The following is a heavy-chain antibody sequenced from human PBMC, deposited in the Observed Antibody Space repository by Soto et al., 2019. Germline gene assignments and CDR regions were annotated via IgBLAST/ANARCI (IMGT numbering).Heavy chain of an antibody. J-gene: IGHJ3*02. CDR3: ARGNSKKYCSSTSCSGSGSSWGI. CDR2: IYHSGST. Sequence: KASETLSLTCAVSGGSISSSNCWSWVRQPPGRGLEWIGEIYHSGSTNYNPSLKGRVTISVDKSKNQFSLKLSSVNAADTAVYYCARGNSKKYCSSTSCSGSGSSWGIWGQGTMVTVSS. CDR1: GGSISSSNC. V-gene: IGHV4-4*02. D-gene: IGHD2-2*01.